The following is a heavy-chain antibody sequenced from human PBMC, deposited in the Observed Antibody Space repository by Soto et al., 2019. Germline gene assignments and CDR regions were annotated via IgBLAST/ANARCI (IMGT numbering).Heavy chain of an antibody. CDR1: GFTFSSFN. D-gene: IGHD2-21*01. CDR3: AREVLGWAATAQSY. V-gene: IGHV3-21*01. J-gene: IGHJ4*02. CDR2: ISSTGSFI. Sequence: GGSLRLSCAASGFTFSSFNMNWVRQAPGKGLEWVSSISSTGSFIFYTDSVKGRFTISRDNAKNSLSLQMDSLRVEDTAVYYCAREVLGWAATAQSYWGQGTLVTVSS.